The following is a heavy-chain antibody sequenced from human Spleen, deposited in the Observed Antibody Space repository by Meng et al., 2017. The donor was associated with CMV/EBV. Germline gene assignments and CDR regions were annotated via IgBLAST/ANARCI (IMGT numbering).Heavy chain of an antibody. V-gene: IGHV3-30*01. J-gene: IGHJ4*02. CDR2: VSYDGKTN. Sequence: LSLTCAASGFTFSSFAMHWIRQAPGKGLEWVALVSYDGKTNYYADSVKGRFTGSRDSSKNTLYLQMNSLGGEDTAVYYCAKEGATHGIVDSWGQGTLVTVSS. CDR3: AKEGATHGIVDS. D-gene: IGHD1-26*01. CDR1: GFTFSSFA.